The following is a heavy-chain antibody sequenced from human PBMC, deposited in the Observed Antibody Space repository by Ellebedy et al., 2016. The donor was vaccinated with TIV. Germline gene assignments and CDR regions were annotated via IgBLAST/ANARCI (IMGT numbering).Heavy chain of an antibody. CDR2: ISYAGTYK. J-gene: IGHJ5*02. D-gene: IGHD1-14*01. CDR1: GFTFSSCG. Sequence: GESLKISCATSGFTFSSCGMHWGRQAPGKGLEWVAVISYAGTYKYYADSVKGRFTMSRDSSKNTLYLQMNSLRAIDTAVYYCARGVGNPGGWFDPWGQGTLVTVSS. V-gene: IGHV3-30*03. CDR3: ARGVGNPGGWFDP.